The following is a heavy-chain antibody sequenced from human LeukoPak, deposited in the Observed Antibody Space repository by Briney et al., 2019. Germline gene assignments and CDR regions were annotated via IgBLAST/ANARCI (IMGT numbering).Heavy chain of an antibody. CDR2: IRSSSSTX. J-gene: IGHJ3*01. D-gene: IGHD1-26*01. V-gene: IGHV3-48*02. CDR3: ARENPGGAFDF. Sequence: PGGSLRLSCAAXGXXXXXYSMDXXXXXPGXGLEWVSYIRSSSSTXYYXDSVKGRFTISRDNAKNSLYLQMNSLRDEDTAVYYCARENPGGAFDFWGQGTMVTVSS. CDR1: GXXXXXYS.